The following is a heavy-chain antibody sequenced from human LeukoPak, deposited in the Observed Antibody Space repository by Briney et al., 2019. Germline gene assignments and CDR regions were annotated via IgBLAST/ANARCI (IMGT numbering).Heavy chain of an antibody. V-gene: IGHV3-74*01. CDR1: GFTFSSYW. CDR3: ARSLRSEYYYDY. D-gene: IGHD2/OR15-2a*01. J-gene: IGHJ4*02. Sequence: GGSLRLSCTASGFTFSSYWMHWVRQAPGKGLGWVSRINNDGSSTSYADSVKGRFSISRDNAKSTLYLQMNSLRAEDMAVYYCARSLRSEYYYDYWGQGTLVTVSS. CDR2: INNDGSST.